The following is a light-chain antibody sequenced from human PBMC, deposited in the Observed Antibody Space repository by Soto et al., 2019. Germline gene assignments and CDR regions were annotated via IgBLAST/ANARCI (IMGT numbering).Light chain of an antibody. Sequence: EIVLTQSPATLSVSPGERVTLSCRASESLSYFLAWYQHKPGQSPRLLIYGVSTRVAGVLSRFSGGGSATDFTLRISSLQSEDFAVYYCQSYDDWPFAFGQGTKLEI. CDR3: QSYDDWPFA. CDR2: GVS. CDR1: ESLSYF. V-gene: IGKV3-15*01. J-gene: IGKJ2*01.